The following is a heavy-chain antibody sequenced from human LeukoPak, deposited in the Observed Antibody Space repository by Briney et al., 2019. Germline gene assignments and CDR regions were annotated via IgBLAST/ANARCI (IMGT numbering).Heavy chain of an antibody. V-gene: IGHV1-2*02. D-gene: IGHD1-1*01. CDR2: IDPSRDVT. CDR1: GYTFTSYD. J-gene: IGHJ3*01. Sequence: GASVKVSCKASGYTFTSYDINWVRQATGQGLEWMGWIDPSRDVTRYAQNFQGRVTMTWDTSINTAYMEVTRLTSDDTAMFYCARDPPATTAFDVWGQGTMVTVSS. CDR3: ARDPPATTAFDV.